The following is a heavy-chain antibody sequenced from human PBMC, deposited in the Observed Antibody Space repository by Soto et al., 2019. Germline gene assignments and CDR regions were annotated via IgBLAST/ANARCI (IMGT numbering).Heavy chain of an antibody. J-gene: IGHJ6*02. CDR3: AKPAPRSYTSPYYYYGMDV. CDR1: GFTFSSYA. Sequence: PGGSLRLSCAASGFTFSSYAMSWVRQAPGKGLEWVSAISGSGGSTYYADSVKGRFTISRDNSKNTLYLQMNSLRAEDTAVYYCAKPAPRSYTSPYYYYGMDVWGQGTTVTVSS. V-gene: IGHV3-23*01. D-gene: IGHD3-16*01. CDR2: ISGSGGST.